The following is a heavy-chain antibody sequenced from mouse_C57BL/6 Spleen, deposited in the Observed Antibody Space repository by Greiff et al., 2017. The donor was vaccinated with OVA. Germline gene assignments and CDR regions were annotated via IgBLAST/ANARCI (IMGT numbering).Heavy chain of an antibody. J-gene: IGHJ4*01. CDR2: IRLKSDNYAT. CDR1: GFTFSNYW. Sequence: EVKLVESGGGLVQPGGSMKLSCVASGFTFSNYWMNWVRQSPETGLEWVAQIRLKSDNYATHYAESVKGRFTISRDDSKSSVYLQMNNLRAEDTGIYYCTGDRLRRYAMDYWGQGTSVTVSS. CDR3: TGDRLRRYAMDY. D-gene: IGHD2-2*01. V-gene: IGHV6-3*01.